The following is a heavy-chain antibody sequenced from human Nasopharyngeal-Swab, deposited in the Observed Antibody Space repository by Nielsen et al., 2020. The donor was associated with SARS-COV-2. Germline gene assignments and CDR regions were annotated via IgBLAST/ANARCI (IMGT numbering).Heavy chain of an antibody. Sequence: SVKVSCKASGYSFRSYGINWVRQATGQGLEWMGRIIPMRGIANYAQKFQGRVTITADKSTSTVYMDLSSLRSEDTAVYYCARGPDPALKFDPWGQGTLVAVSS. V-gene: IGHV1-69*04. J-gene: IGHJ5*02. CDR1: GYSFRSYG. CDR3: ARGPDPALKFDP. D-gene: IGHD5-18*01. CDR2: IIPMRGIA.